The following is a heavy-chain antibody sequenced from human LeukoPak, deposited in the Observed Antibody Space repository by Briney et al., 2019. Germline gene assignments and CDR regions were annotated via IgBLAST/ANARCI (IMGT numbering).Heavy chain of an antibody. D-gene: IGHD1-26*01. J-gene: IGHJ4*02. CDR2: ISYTGTYI. V-gene: IGHV3-21*04. CDR3: VRDRGTYRPIDY. CDR1: AFSLNAYN. Sequence: GGSLRLSRAASAFSLNAYNMNWVRQAPGKGLEWVSSISYTGTYIYYADSVKGRFTISRDNAQNSLYLQMNSLRAEDTAIYYCVRDRGTYRPIDYWGQGTLVTVSS.